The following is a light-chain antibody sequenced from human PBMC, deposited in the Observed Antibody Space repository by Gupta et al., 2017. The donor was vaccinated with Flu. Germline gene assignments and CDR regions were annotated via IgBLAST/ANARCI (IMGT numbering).Light chain of an antibody. CDR2: NVS. J-gene: IGLJ1*01. CDR1: SSDIGNYNY. Sequence: HSALTQPASVSGSPGPSITVSCTGTSSDIGNYNYVSWYLQHPGKAPKLLIYNVSERPSGVSNRFSASKSGNTASLTISGLQTEDEADYYCSSFTAGTTLVFGTGTKVTVL. CDR3: SSFTAGTTLV. V-gene: IGLV2-14*03.